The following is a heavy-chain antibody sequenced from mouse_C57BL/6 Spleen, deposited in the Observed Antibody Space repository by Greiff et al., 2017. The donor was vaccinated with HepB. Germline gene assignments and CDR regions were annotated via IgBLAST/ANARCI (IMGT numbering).Heavy chain of an antibody. CDR1: GYTFTSYW. CDR3: AMGVYDYGFAY. Sequence: QVQLQQPGAELVKPGASVKVSCKASGYTFTSYWMHWVKQRPGQGLEWIGRIHPSDSDTNYNQKFKGKATLTVDKSSSPAYMQLSSLTSEDSAVYYCAMGVYDYGFAYWGQGTLVTVSA. J-gene: IGHJ3*01. V-gene: IGHV1-74*01. CDR2: IHPSDSDT. D-gene: IGHD2-4*01.